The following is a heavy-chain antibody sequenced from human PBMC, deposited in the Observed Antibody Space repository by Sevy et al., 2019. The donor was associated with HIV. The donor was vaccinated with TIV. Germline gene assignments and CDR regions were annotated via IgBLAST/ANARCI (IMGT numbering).Heavy chain of an antibody. J-gene: IGHJ6*02. Sequence: SETLSLTCAVYGGSFSGYYWSWIRQPPGKGLEWIGEINHSGSTNYNPSLKSRVTISVDTSKNQFSLKLSSVTAADTAVYYCARERGLLLWFREFNYYYGMDVXGXGTTVTVSS. CDR3: ARERGLLLWFREFNYYYGMDV. V-gene: IGHV4-34*01. D-gene: IGHD3-10*01. CDR2: INHSGST. CDR1: GGSFSGYY.